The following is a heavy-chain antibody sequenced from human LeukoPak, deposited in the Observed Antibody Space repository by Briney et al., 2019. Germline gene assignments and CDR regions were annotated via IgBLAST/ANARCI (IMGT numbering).Heavy chain of an antibody. D-gene: IGHD3-22*01. CDR3: ARSGDGVDYYGSSGYYDY. V-gene: IGHV1-69*13. CDR1: GYTFINYA. J-gene: IGHJ4*02. CDR2: IIPIFGTA. Sequence: GASVKVSCKASGYTFINYAISWVRQAPGQGLEWMGGIIPIFGTANYAQKFQGRVTITADESTSTAYMELSSLRSEDTAVYYCARSGDGVDYYGSSGYYDYWGQGTLVTVSS.